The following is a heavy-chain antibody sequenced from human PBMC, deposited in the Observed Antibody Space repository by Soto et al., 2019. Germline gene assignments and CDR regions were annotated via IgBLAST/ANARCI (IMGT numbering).Heavy chain of an antibody. J-gene: IGHJ6*02. Sequence: SETLSLTCTVSGGSISSYYWSWIRQPPGKGLEWIGYIYYSGSTNYNPSLKSRVTISVDTSKNQFSLKLSSVTAADTAVYYCARDVVHSSSSDYYYYGMDVWGQGTTVTVSS. D-gene: IGHD6-6*01. CDR2: IYYSGST. CDR1: GGSISSYY. V-gene: IGHV4-59*01. CDR3: ARDVVHSSSSDYYYYGMDV.